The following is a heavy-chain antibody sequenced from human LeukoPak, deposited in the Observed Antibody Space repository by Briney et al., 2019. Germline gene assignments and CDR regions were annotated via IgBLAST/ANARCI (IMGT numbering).Heavy chain of an antibody. D-gene: IGHD6-13*01. J-gene: IGHJ4*02. V-gene: IGHV3-30-3*01. CDR2: ISYDESQK. CDR3: ARAYDSSWHNFDY. CDR1: GFTLSSFT. Sequence: PGGSLRLSCAASGFTLSSFTMHWVRHNPGKGLEWVAVISYDESQKWYADSVKGRFTISRDISKNTLYLEMDSLRYEDTAVYYCARAYDSSWHNFDYWGQGSLVIVSS.